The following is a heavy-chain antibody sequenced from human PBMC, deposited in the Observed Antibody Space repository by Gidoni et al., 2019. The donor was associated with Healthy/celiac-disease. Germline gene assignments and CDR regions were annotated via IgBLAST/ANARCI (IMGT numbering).Heavy chain of an antibody. V-gene: IGHV3-23*01. CDR2: CSGSGGST. CDR3: AKDSVLRFLEWLGYFDY. J-gene: IGHJ4*02. CDR1: GFTFSSEA. Sequence: VQLLESGGGLVQPVGSLRLSCAASGFTFSSEAMSWVRQAPGKGLEWVSACSGSGGSTYYADSVKGRFTISRDNSKNTLYLQMNSLRAEDTAVYYCAKDSVLRFLEWLGYFDYWGQGTLVPVSS. D-gene: IGHD3-3*01.